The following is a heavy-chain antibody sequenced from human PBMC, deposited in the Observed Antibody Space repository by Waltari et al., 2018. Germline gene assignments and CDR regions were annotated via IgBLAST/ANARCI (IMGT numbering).Heavy chain of an antibody. CDR2: FDPKDGQT. CDR1: GYHPNALS. CDR3: ATSSPLIWGSYNGWDV. J-gene: IGHJ6*02. D-gene: IGHD3-16*01. Sequence: QVQLVQSGAAVKKPGASVRLSCKLSGYHPNALSHVWVRQARGKGHEWVGGFDPKDGQTIYAEKFQGRVTMTEDTSTDTAYMELSSLKSEDTAVYYCATSSPLIWGSYNGWDVWGQGTTVTVSS. V-gene: IGHV1-24*01.